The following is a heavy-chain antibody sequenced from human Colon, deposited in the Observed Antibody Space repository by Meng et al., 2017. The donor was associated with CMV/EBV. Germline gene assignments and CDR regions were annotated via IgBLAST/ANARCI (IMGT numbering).Heavy chain of an antibody. Sequence: SETLSLTCTVSGGSISSSSYYWGWIRQPPGKGLEWIGSIYYSGSTYYNPSLKSRVTISVDTSKNQFSLKLSSVTAADTAVYYCARDHPITIVGVVIGWFDPWGQGTLVTVSS. CDR3: ARDHPITIVGVVIGWFDP. CDR1: GGSISSSSYY. CDR2: IYYSGST. D-gene: IGHD3-3*01. J-gene: IGHJ5*02. V-gene: IGHV4-39*07.